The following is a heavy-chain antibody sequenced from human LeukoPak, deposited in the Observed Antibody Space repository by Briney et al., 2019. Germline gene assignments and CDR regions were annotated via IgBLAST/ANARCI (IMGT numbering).Heavy chain of an antibody. V-gene: IGHV3-30*04. Sequence: GGSLTLSCTASGFTFSNHAMHWVRQAPGKGLEWLTVISYHGRNEYYADSVTGRFTISRDNSKNTVSLQLNSLRVEDAAVYYCARGEAYYDRNGLPGAALDFWGLGTLVTVSS. CDR3: ARGEAYYDRNGLPGAALDF. J-gene: IGHJ3*01. CDR1: GFTFSNHA. CDR2: ISYHGRNE. D-gene: IGHD3-22*01.